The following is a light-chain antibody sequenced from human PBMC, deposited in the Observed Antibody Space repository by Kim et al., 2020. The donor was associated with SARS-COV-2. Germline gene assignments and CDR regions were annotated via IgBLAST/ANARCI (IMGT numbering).Light chain of an antibody. CDR1: QGMSSR. Sequence: VGDKGNNTCRKSQGMSSRLAEWQQKTRRAAKHLIDAAASGKSRVPSRCSGSGTGTDFAITISSRQHEDCATYYCRQAKSFNVSTLGQGTRLEIK. CDR2: AAA. J-gene: IGKJ5*01. V-gene: IGKV1-12*01. CDR3: RQAKSFNVST.